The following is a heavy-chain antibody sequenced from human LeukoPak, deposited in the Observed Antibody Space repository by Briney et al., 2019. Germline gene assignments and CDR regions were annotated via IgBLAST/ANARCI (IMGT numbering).Heavy chain of an antibody. V-gene: IGHV4-59*01. CDR3: ARVWTVTMVRGVQYYFDY. D-gene: IGHD3-10*01. Sequence: SETLSLTCTVSGGSISSYYWSWIRQPPGKGLEWIGYIYYSGSTNYNPSLKSRVTISVDTSKNQCSLKLSSVTAADTAVYYCARVWTVTMVRGVQYYFDYWGQGTLVTVSS. CDR2: IYYSGST. CDR1: GGSISSYY. J-gene: IGHJ4*02.